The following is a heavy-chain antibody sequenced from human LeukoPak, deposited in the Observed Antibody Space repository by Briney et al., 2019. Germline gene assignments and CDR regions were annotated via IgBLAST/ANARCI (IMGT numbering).Heavy chain of an antibody. D-gene: IGHD4-17*01. CDR2: IYYSGTT. Sequence: PSETLSLACTVSGGSISSSSYYWGWIRQPPGKGLEWIGSIYYSGTTYYNPSLKSRVTISVDTSKNQFSLNLSSVTAADTAVYYCAREVTTLPWFDPWGQGTLVTVSS. J-gene: IGHJ5*02. CDR3: AREVTTLPWFDP. CDR1: GGSISSSSYY. V-gene: IGHV4-39*07.